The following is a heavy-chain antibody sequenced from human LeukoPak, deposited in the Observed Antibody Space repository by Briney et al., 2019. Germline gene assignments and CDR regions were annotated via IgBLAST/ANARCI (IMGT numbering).Heavy chain of an antibody. CDR3: AEDRVDTTMAAFDY. Sequence: SGGSLRLSCAASGFTFRSYAMNWVRQAPGKGLEWVSTISASGGSTYYADSVKGRFTISRDNSRNTLYLQMNSLRAEDTAIYYCAEDRVDTTMAAFDYWGQGTLFTVSS. J-gene: IGHJ4*02. CDR2: ISASGGST. CDR1: GFTFRSYA. V-gene: IGHV3-23*01. D-gene: IGHD5-18*01.